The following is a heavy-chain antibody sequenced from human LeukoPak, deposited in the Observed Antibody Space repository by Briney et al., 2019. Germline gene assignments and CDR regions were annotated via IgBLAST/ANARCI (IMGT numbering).Heavy chain of an antibody. V-gene: IGHV3-33*01. Sequence: GGSLRLSCAASGFTFSNYGMHWVRQAPGKGLEWVAVAWSDGTTKNYADSVKGRFTISRDNSKNTLYMQMNSLRAEDTAVYYCARGHYYTDMLTSYWVRYFDYWGQGTLVTVSS. CDR3: ARGHYYTDMLTSYWVRYFDY. CDR2: AWSDGTTK. J-gene: IGHJ4*02. CDR1: GFTFSNYG. D-gene: IGHD3-9*01.